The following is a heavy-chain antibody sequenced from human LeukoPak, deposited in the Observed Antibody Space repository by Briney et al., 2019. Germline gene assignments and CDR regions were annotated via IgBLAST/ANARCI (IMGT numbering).Heavy chain of an antibody. CDR1: GYSFTSYG. CDR3: ARDLAVAGTGGDY. V-gene: IGHV1-18*01. J-gene: IGHJ4*02. Sequence: AGVTVSCKASGYSFTSYGISWLRQAPGQGLDVVEWISAYNGNTNYAQKLQHRITLTTDPSTSTAYMELRSLRSDDPAVYWCARDLAVAGTGGDYWGQGTLVTVSS. D-gene: IGHD6-19*01. CDR2: ISAYNGNT.